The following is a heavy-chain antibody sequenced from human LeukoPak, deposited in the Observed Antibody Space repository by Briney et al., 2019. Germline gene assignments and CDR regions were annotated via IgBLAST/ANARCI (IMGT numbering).Heavy chain of an antibody. CDR1: GGSFSGYY. D-gene: IGHD6-19*01. CDR3: ARGRQWLGRPFDY. Sequence: SETLSLNCAVYGGSFSGYYWSWIRQPPGKGLEWIGEINHSGSTNYNPSLKSRVTISVDTSKNQFSLKLSSVTAADTAVYYCARGRQWLGRPFDYWGQGTLVTVSS. J-gene: IGHJ4*02. V-gene: IGHV4-34*01. CDR2: INHSGST.